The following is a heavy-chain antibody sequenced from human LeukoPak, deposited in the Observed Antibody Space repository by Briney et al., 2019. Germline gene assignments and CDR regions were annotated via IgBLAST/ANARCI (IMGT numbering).Heavy chain of an antibody. Sequence: GGSLRPSCAASGFTFSSYWMHWVRQAPGEGLVWVSRINSDGSSTSYADSVKGRFTISRDNAKNTLYLQMNSLRAEDTAVYYCACLGTVTAFDYWGQGTLVTVSS. CDR3: ACLGTVTAFDY. D-gene: IGHD4-17*01. CDR1: GFTFSSYW. CDR2: INSDGSST. V-gene: IGHV3-74*01. J-gene: IGHJ4*02.